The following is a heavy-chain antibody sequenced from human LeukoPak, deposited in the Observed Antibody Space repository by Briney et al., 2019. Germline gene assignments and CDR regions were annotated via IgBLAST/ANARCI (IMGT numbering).Heavy chain of an antibody. CDR2: IYPGDSDT. CDR3: ARSRHYYGSGRYNWFDP. D-gene: IGHD3-10*01. J-gene: IGHJ5*02. Sequence: GESLKISCKGSGYSFTSYWIGWVRQMPGKGLGWMGIIYPGDSDTRYSPSFQGQVTISADKSISTAYLQWSSLKASDTAMYYCARSRHYYGSGRYNWFDPWGQGTLVTVSS. V-gene: IGHV5-51*01. CDR1: GYSFTSYW.